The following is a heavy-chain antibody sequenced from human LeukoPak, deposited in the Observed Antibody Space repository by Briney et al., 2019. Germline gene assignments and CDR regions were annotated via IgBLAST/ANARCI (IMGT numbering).Heavy chain of an antibody. J-gene: IGHJ4*02. CDR1: GGSFSGYY. CDR2: INHSGST. D-gene: IGHD3-9*01. Sequence: NPSETLSLTCAVYGGSFSGYYWSWIRQPPGKGLEWIGEINHSGSTNYNPSLKSRVTISVDTSKNQFSLKLSSVTAADTAVYYCARGPWLKGNWGQGTLVTVSS. CDR3: ARGPWLKGN. V-gene: IGHV4-34*01.